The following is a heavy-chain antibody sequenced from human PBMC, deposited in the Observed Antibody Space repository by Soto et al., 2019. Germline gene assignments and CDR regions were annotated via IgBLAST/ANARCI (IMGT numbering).Heavy chain of an antibody. CDR1: GGSISSGGYY. CDR2: IYYSGST. Sequence: QVQLQESGPGLVKPSQTLSLTCTVSGGSISSGGYYWSWIRQHPGKGLEWIGYIYYSGSTYYNPSLKSRVTISVDTSKNQFSLKLSSVTAADTAVYYCARDLAGLAAAVPECYFDYWGQGTLVTVSS. D-gene: IGHD6-13*01. CDR3: ARDLAGLAAAVPECYFDY. V-gene: IGHV4-31*03. J-gene: IGHJ4*02.